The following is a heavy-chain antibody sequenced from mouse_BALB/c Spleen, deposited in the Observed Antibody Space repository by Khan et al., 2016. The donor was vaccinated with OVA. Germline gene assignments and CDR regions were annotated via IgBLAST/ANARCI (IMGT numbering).Heavy chain of an antibody. D-gene: IGHD2-1*01. V-gene: IGHV1-7*01. CDR2: INPNTGYN. J-gene: IGHJ4*01. CDR3: ATSGHDVGNYYFGLDY. Sequence: QVQLQQSGAELAKPGASVKMSCKASGYTFTTYWMHWIKQRPGQGLEWIGYINPNTGYNECEQKFKDKATLTADKSSSTAYMQLSSLTSEDSAVYYCATSGHDVGNYYFGLDYWGQGTSGTVSA. CDR1: GYTFTTYW.